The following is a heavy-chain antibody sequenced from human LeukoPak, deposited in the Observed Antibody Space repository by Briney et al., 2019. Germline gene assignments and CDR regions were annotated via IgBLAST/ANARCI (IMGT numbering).Heavy chain of an antibody. J-gene: IGHJ6*03. Sequence: TSETLSLTCTVSGGSISSYYWSWIRQPPGKGLEWIGYIYYSGSTNYNPSLKSRVTISVDTSKNQFSLKLSSLTAADTAVYYCARQDYGDYFGYYYYYMDVWGKGTTVTVSS. CDR3: ARQDYGDYFGYYYYYMDV. D-gene: IGHD4-17*01. CDR2: IYYSGST. V-gene: IGHV4-59*01. CDR1: GGSISSYY.